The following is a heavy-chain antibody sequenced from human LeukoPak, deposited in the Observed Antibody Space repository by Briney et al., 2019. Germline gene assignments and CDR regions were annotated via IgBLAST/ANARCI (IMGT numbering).Heavy chain of an antibody. Sequence: PRGSLRLSCAASGFTFSSYAMHWVRQAPGKGLEWVAVISYDGSNKYYADSVKGRFTISRDNSKNTLYLQMNSLRAEDTAVYYCARKSSGWYDYWGQGTLVTVPS. CDR3: ARKSSGWYDY. CDR2: ISYDGSNK. CDR1: GFTFSSYA. V-gene: IGHV3-30*04. J-gene: IGHJ4*02. D-gene: IGHD6-19*01.